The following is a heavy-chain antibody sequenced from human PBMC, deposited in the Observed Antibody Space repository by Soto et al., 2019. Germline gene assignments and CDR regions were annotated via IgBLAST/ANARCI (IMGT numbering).Heavy chain of an antibody. CDR2: IVVGSGNT. Sequence: SVKVSCKASGFTFTSSAVQWVRQARGQRLKWIGWIVVGSGNTNYAQKFQERVTITRDMSTSTAYMELSSLRSEDTAVYYCAADRDIVATIPRFYYYYGMDVWGQGTTVTVSS. D-gene: IGHD5-12*01. CDR1: GFTFTSSA. V-gene: IGHV1-58*01. CDR3: AADRDIVATIPRFYYYYGMDV. J-gene: IGHJ6*02.